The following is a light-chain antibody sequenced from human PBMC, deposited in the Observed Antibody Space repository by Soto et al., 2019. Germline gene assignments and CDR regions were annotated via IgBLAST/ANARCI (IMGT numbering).Light chain of an antibody. Sequence: IVLTQSPATLSLSPGERATLSCRASQTVGKDLAWYQERPGQAPRLLIFDASTRATGVPPRFSGSRSGSDFTLTISSLDLEDIAIYYCQQHSARPYTFGGGTNVLIK. V-gene: IGKV3-11*01. J-gene: IGKJ4*01. CDR2: DAS. CDR3: QQHSARPYT. CDR1: QTVGKD.